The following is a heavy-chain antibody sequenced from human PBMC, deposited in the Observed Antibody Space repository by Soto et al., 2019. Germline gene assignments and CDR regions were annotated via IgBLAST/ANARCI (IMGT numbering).Heavy chain of an antibody. CDR2: INNDGSST. V-gene: IGHV3-74*01. Sequence: EVPLVESGGGLVQPGGSLRLSCAASGFTFNNYWMHWVRQAPGKGLVWVSRINNDGSSTTYADSVEGRFTISRDNARNTLYLQMNSLRAEDTAVYYCVRGNYYDSTGYYLIDYWGQGTLVTVSS. CDR1: GFTFNNYW. J-gene: IGHJ4*02. D-gene: IGHD3-22*01. CDR3: VRGNYYDSTGYYLIDY.